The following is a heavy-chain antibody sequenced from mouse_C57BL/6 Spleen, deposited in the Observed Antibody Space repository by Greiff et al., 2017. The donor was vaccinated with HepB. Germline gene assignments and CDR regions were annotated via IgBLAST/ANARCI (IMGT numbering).Heavy chain of an antibody. CDR1: GYTFTSYW. V-gene: IGHV1-55*01. D-gene: IGHD2-4*01. CDR2: IYPGSGST. J-gene: IGHJ4*01. Sequence: VQLQQPGAELVKPGASVKMSCKASGYTFTSYWITWVKQRPGQGLEWIGDIYPGSGSTNYNEKFKSKATLTVDTSSSTAYMQLSSLTSEDSAVYYCARGGYDYDERYYYAMDYWGQGTSVTVSS. CDR3: ARGGYDYDERYYYAMDY.